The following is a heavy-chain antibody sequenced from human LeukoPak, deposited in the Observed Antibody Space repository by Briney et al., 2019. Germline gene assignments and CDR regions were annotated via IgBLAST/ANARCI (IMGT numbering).Heavy chain of an antibody. J-gene: IGHJ5*02. Sequence: SQTLSLTCTVSGGSISSGDYYWSWIPQPPGKGLEWIGYIYYSGSTYYNPTLKSRVTISVDTSNNQFSLKLSSVTAADTAVYYWASRRVSSGWSVNGFDPWGQGTLVTVSS. CDR1: GGSISSGDYY. V-gene: IGHV4-30-4*01. CDR2: IYYSGST. D-gene: IGHD6-19*01. CDR3: ASRRVSSGWSVNGFDP.